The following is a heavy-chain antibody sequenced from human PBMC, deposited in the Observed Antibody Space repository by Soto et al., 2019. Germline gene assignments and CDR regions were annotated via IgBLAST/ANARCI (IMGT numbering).Heavy chain of an antibody. CDR1: GGTFSSYA. J-gene: IGHJ5*02. V-gene: IGHV1-69*13. CDR3: ASSLVDLNRFDP. D-gene: IGHD2-8*02. Sequence: GASVKVSCKASGGTFSSYAISWVRQAPGQGLEWMGGIIPIFGTAKYAQKFQGRVTITADESTSTAYMELSSLRSEDTAVYYCASSLVDLNRFDPWGQGTLVTVSS. CDR2: IIPIFGTA.